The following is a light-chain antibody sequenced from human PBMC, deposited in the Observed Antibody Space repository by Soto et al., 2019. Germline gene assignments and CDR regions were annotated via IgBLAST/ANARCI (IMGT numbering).Light chain of an antibody. CDR2: GAS. CDR1: QSISTY. Sequence: QRTQSPSSLSASVGDRVTITCRASQSISTYLNWYQHKPGKAPKVLINGASRLHTGVPSRFSGSGSGTDFTLTISSLQPEDFATYYCQQSYSTPWTFGQGTRLEIK. CDR3: QQSYSTPWT. V-gene: IGKV1-39*01. J-gene: IGKJ5*01.